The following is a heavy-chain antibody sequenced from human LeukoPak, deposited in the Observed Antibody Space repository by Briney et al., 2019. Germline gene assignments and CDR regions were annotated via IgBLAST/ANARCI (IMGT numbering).Heavy chain of an antibody. CDR1: GYTFTDYY. J-gene: IGHJ4*02. CDR2: IIPVSGGT. Sequence: GSVKVSCKASGYTFTDYYMHWVRQAPGQGLEWMGWIIPVSGGTNSAQNFQGRVTMTRDTSISTAYMELSRLRSDDTAVYYCARPFIETPSLGALDYWGQGTLVTVAS. D-gene: IGHD4-23*01. CDR3: ARPFIETPSLGALDY. V-gene: IGHV1-2*02.